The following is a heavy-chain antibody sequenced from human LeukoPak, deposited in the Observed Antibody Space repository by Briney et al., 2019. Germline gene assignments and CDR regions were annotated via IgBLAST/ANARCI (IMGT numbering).Heavy chain of an antibody. D-gene: IGHD3-16*02. V-gene: IGHV4-30-2*01. CDR2: IYHSGST. J-gene: IGHJ5*02. CDR1: GGSISSGGYS. CDR3: ARSLRLGELSSDNWFDP. Sequence: SETLSLTCAVSGGSISSGGYSWSWIRQPPGKGLEWIGYIYHSGSTYYNPSLKSRVTISVDRSKNQFSLKLSSVTAADTAVYYCARSLRLGELSSDNWFDPWGQGTLVTVSS.